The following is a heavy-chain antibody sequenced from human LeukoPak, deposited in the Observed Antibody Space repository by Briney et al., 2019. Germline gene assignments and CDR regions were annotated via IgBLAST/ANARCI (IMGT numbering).Heavy chain of an antibody. CDR3: VPLGYCGGTICHIVY. CDR2: ISSNGGNI. V-gene: IGHV3-64D*06. J-gene: IGHJ4*02. Sequence: GGSLRLSCSASGFSFSTNAMHWVRQAPGKGLEYVSAISSNGGNIYYADSVRHRFTISRDNSKNTLYLQMSSLRPEDTAVYYCVPLGYCGGTICHIVYWGQGTLVTVSS. D-gene: IGHD2-2*01. CDR1: GFSFSTNA.